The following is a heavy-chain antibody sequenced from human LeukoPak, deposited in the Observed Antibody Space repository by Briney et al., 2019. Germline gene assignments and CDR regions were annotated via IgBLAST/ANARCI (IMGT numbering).Heavy chain of an antibody. CDR2: ISAYNGNT. V-gene: IGHV1-18*01. CDR3: ARAGSSSWYWYFDL. Sequence: ASVKVSCKASGYTFTSYGISWVRQAPGQGLEWLGWISAYNGNTNYAQKLQGRVTMTTDTSTSTAYMELRSLRSDDTAVYYCARAGSSSWYWYFDLWGRGTLVTVSS. CDR1: GYTFTSYG. D-gene: IGHD6-13*01. J-gene: IGHJ2*01.